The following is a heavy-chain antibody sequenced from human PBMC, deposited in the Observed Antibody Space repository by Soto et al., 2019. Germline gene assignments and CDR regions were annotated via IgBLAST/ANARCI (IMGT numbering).Heavy chain of an antibody. CDR2: MNPNSGNT. V-gene: IGHV1-8*01. J-gene: IGHJ6*03. CDR3: ARGRGGSTSHYYYMDV. Sequence: GASVKVSCKASGYTFTSYDINWVRQATGQGLEWMGWMNPNSGNTGYARKFQGRVTMTTNTSISTAYMELSSLRSEDTAVYFCARGRGGSTSHYYYMDVWGKGTTVTVS. CDR1: GYTFTSYD. D-gene: IGHD2-2*01.